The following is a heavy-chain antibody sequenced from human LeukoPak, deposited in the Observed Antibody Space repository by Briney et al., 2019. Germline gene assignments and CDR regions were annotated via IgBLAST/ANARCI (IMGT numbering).Heavy chain of an antibody. D-gene: IGHD3-16*02. Sequence: PGGSLRLSCAAYGFTFSSYAMHWVRQAPGKGLEWVAVISYDGSNKYYADSVKGRFTISRDNAKNSLYLQMNSLRAEDTAVYYCARGDYVWGSYRPKHFDYWGQGTLVTVSS. J-gene: IGHJ4*02. CDR1: GFTFSSYA. CDR2: ISYDGSNK. V-gene: IGHV3-30*04. CDR3: ARGDYVWGSYRPKHFDY.